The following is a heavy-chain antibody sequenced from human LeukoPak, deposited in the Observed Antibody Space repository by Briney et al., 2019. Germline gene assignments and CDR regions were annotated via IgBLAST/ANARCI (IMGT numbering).Heavy chain of an antibody. CDR2: ISDSGGST. J-gene: IGHJ4*02. V-gene: IGHV3-23*01. CDR1: GFTFSSYA. Sequence: GGSLRLSCAASGFTFSSYAMSWVRQAPGKGLEWVSAISDSGGSTYYADSVKGRFTISRDNSKNTLYLQMNSLRAEDTAVYYCAKSKLGIITEYFDYWGQGTLVTVSS. CDR3: AKSKLGIITEYFDY. D-gene: IGHD7-27*01.